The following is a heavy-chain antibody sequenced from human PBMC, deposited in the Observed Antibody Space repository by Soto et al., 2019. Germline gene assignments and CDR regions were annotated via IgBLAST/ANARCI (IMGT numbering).Heavy chain of an antibody. D-gene: IGHD5-12*01. V-gene: IGHV1-18*01. CDR2: ISAYYGKT. CDR3: ARDLWVPTGLFDY. J-gene: IGHJ4*02. CDR1: GYTFTNYG. Sequence: QVQLVQSGSEVKKPGASVKVSCKASGYTFTNYGFSWVRQAPGQGLEWMGWISAYYGKTDYAQNPHXRLXMTTDTSTSTAYMELRSLRSDDTAVYYCARDLWVPTGLFDYWGQGTLVTVSS.